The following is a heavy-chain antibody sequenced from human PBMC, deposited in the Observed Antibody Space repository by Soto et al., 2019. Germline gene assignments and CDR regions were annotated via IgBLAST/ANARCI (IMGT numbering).Heavy chain of an antibody. Sequence: QITLKESGPSLVKPTQTLTLTCTFSGFSLSTGGVGVGWIRQPPGKALEWLALIYWGDDKRYSPSLRSRLTVTKDTSKNQVVLTMTNMDPVDTATSYCAHSRCGGDCLQSYSSHYYYGMDVWGQGTTVTVSS. CDR1: GFSLSTGGVG. J-gene: IGHJ6*02. CDR3: AHSRCGGDCLQSYSSHYYYGMDV. V-gene: IGHV2-5*02. CDR2: IYWGDDK. D-gene: IGHD2-21*02.